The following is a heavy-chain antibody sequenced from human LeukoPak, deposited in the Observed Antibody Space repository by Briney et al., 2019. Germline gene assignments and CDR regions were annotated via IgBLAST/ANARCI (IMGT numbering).Heavy chain of an antibody. CDR1: GFTFSSYG. CDR2: ISYDGSNK. CDR3: ARDRKLASRYWFDP. Sequence: GGSLRLSCAASGFTFSSYGMHWVRQAPGKGLEWVAVISYDGSNKYYADSVKGRFTISRDNAKNSLYLQMNSLRAEDTAVYYCARDRKLASRYWFDPWGQGTLVTVSS. D-gene: IGHD1-14*01. V-gene: IGHV3-30*03. J-gene: IGHJ5*02.